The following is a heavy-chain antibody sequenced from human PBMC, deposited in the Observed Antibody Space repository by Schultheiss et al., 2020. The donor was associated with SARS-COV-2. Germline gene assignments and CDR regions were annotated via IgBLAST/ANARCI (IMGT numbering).Heavy chain of an antibody. CDR3: ARRGYSLDY. Sequence: GSLRPSCTVSGGSISDYFWGWIRQSPGKGLEWIGFIHYRGDTRYNPSLRSRVTISIDTSKNQVSLKVGSVAAADTAVYYCARRGYSLDYWGQGTLVTVSS. CDR2: IHYRGDT. J-gene: IGHJ4*02. CDR1: GGSISDYF. D-gene: IGHD5-18*01. V-gene: IGHV4-59*08.